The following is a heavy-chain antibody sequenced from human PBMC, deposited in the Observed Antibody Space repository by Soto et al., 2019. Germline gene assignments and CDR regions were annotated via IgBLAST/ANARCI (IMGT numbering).Heavy chain of an antibody. CDR2: MNPNSGNT. V-gene: IGHV1-8*01. CDR1: GYTFTSYD. J-gene: IGHJ3*02. CDR3: ARGRRYYGSGRKGDAFDI. Sequence: ASVKVSCKASGYTFTSYDINWVRQATGQGLEWMGWMNPNSGNTGYAQKFQGRVTMTRNTSISTAYMELSSLRSEDTAVYYCARGRRYYGSGRKGDAFDIWGQGTMVTVSS. D-gene: IGHD3-10*01.